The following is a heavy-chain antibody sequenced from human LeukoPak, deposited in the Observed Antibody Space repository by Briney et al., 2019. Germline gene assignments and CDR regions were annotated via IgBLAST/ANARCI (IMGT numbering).Heavy chain of an antibody. J-gene: IGHJ3*02. CDR3: AARFRDGLDI. CDR1: GFPFSSSW. Sequence: GGSLRLSCAASGFPFSSSWVHWVRHAPGKGLVWVSRISGDGGSTEYADSVKGRFAISRDNAKNTLYLQMNSLRAEDTAVYYCAARFRDGLDIWGQGTMVTVSS. V-gene: IGHV3-74*01. CDR2: ISGDGGST.